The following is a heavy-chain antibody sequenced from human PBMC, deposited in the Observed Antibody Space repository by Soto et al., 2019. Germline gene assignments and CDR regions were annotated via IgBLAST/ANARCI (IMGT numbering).Heavy chain of an antibody. V-gene: IGHV3-23*01. CDR3: AKSRLVVVTAPFDY. Sequence: GGSLRLSCAASGFTFSNQAMSWVRQAPGKGLEWVSGISASGQSTYYADSVKGRFTISRDNSENMVYLQMHSLRADDTALYYCAKSRLVVVTAPFDYWGRGTLVTVSS. CDR2: ISASGQST. D-gene: IGHD2-21*02. CDR1: GFTFSNQA. J-gene: IGHJ4*02.